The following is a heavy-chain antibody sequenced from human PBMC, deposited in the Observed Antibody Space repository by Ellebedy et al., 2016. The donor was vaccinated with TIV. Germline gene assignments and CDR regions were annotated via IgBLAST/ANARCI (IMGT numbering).Heavy chain of an antibody. V-gene: IGHV1-46*03. CDR2: INPSGGST. CDR1: GYTFTSYY. J-gene: IGHJ6*03. CDR3: ATTSNYYDSSGYYLMDV. D-gene: IGHD3-22*01. Sequence: ASVKVSCXASGYTFTSYYMHWVRQAPGQGLEWMGIINPSGGSTSYAQKFQGRVTMTRDTSTSTVYMELSSLRSEDTAVYYCATTSNYYDSSGYYLMDVWGKGTTVTVSS.